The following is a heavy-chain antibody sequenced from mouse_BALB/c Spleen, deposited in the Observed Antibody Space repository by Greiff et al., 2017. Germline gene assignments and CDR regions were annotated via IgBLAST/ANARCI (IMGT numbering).Heavy chain of an antibody. Sequence: VQLQQSGAELMKPGASVKISCKATGYTFSSYWIEWVKQRPGHGLEWIGEILPGSGSTNYNEKFKGKATFTADTSSNTAYMQLSSLTSDDSAVYYCARRDYGSRGYFDVWGAGTTVTVSS. CDR1: GYTFSSYW. J-gene: IGHJ1*01. CDR3: ARRDYGSRGYFDV. CDR2: ILPGSGST. D-gene: IGHD1-1*01. V-gene: IGHV1-9*01.